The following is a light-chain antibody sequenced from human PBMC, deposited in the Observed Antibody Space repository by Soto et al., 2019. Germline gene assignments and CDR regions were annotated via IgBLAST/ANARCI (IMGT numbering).Light chain of an antibody. Sequence: QSALTQPPSASGYPGQSVAISCTGTSSDVGGYDFVSWYQQHPGKAPRLVIYEVTKRPSGIADRFSGSKSGNTASLTVSGLQAEDEADYYCSSYAGNRHFYVFGTGTKVTVL. V-gene: IGLV2-8*01. J-gene: IGLJ1*01. CDR3: SSYAGNRHFYV. CDR2: EVT. CDR1: SSDVGGYDF.